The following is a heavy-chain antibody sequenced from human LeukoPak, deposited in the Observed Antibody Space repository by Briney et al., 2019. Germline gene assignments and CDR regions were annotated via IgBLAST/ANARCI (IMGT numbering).Heavy chain of an antibody. D-gene: IGHD6-19*01. Sequence: SETLSLTCAVYGGSFSGYYWSWIRQPPGKGLEWIGEINHSGSTNYNPSLKSRVTISVDTSKNQFSLKLSSVTAADTAVYYCARGPEWLVLGYWGQGTLATVSS. J-gene: IGHJ4*02. V-gene: IGHV4-34*01. CDR1: GGSFSGYY. CDR3: ARGPEWLVLGY. CDR2: INHSGST.